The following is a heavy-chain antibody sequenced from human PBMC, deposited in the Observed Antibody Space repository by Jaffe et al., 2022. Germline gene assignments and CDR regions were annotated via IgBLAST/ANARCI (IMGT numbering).Heavy chain of an antibody. Sequence: QVQLQQWGAGLLKPSETLSLTCAVYGGSFSGYYWSWIRQPPGKGLEWIGEINHSGSTNYNPSLKSRVTISVDTSKNQFSLKLSSVTAADTAVYYCARTYVLLWFRDPGRRAFDIWGQGTMVTVSS. CDR1: GGSFSGYY. CDR3: ARTYVLLWFRDPGRRAFDI. CDR2: INHSGST. D-gene: IGHD3-10*01. V-gene: IGHV4-34*01. J-gene: IGHJ3*02.